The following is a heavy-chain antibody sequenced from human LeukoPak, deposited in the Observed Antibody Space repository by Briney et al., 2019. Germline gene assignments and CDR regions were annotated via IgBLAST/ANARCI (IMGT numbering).Heavy chain of an antibody. CDR1: GYTFTTY. J-gene: IGHJ2*01. Sequence: ASVKVSCKASGYTFTTYDITWVRQAPGQGLEWMGGFDPEDGETIYAQKFQGRVTMTEDTSTDTAYMELSSLASEDTAVYYCTTWTRPGGYFRGWYFDLWGRGTLVTVSS. D-gene: IGHD3-22*01. V-gene: IGHV1-24*01. CDR2: FDPEDGET. CDR3: TTWTRPGGYFRGWYFDL.